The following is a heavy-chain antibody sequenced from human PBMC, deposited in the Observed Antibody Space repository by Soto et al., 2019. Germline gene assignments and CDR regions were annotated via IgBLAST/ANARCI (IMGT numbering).Heavy chain of an antibody. CDR3: ARVSESNYPGYYYYYYGMDV. CDR2: IIPIFGTA. Sequence: ASVKVSCKASGGTFSSYAISWVRQAPGQGLEWMGGIIPIFGTANYAQKFQGRVTITADESTSTAYMELSSLRSEDTAVYYCARVSESNYPGYYYYYYGMDVWGQGTTVTVSS. CDR1: GGTFSSYA. V-gene: IGHV1-69*13. D-gene: IGHD4-4*01. J-gene: IGHJ6*02.